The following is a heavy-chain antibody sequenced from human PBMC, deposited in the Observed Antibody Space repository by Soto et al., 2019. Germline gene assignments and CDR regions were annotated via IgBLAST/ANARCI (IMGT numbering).Heavy chain of an antibody. CDR2: ISYDGSNK. D-gene: IGHD3-10*01. V-gene: IGHV3-30-3*01. CDR1: GFAFTTYN. J-gene: IGHJ3*02. Sequence: GGSLRLSCAASGFAFTTYNMHWVRQAPGKGLEWVAVISYDGSNKYYADSVKGRFTISRDNSKNTLYLQMNSLRAEDTAVYYCASADGYTMVRGVMSDAFEIWGQGTMVTVSS. CDR3: ASADGYTMVRGVMSDAFEI.